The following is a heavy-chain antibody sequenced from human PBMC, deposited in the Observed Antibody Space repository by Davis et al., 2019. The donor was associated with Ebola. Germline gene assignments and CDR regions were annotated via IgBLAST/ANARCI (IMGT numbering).Heavy chain of an antibody. CDR3: AKDRGYYYEGAFDL. CDR2: IYNSGST. D-gene: IGHD3-22*01. V-gene: IGHV4-4*07. J-gene: IGHJ3*01. Sequence: PSETLSLTCTVSGGSISGYYWSWIRQPAGKGLEWIGRIYNSGSTNYNPSLKSRVTMSVDTSKNQFSLKLTSVTAADTAVYYCAKDRGYYYEGAFDLWGQGTMVTVSS. CDR1: GGSISGYY.